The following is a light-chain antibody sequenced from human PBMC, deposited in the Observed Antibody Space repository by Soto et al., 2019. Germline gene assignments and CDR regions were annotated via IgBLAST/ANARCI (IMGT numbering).Light chain of an antibody. CDR1: ESIDNW. J-gene: IGKJ1*01. CDR2: AAS. Sequence: IQVTQSPSTLSASVGDAVTITCRASESIDNWLAWYQQKPGKAPKLLIFAASTLVRGVPSKFSGRGSGTEFTLTISSLQADDFATYYCQQYHTDWTFGQGTKVDI. V-gene: IGKV1-5*01. CDR3: QQYHTDWT.